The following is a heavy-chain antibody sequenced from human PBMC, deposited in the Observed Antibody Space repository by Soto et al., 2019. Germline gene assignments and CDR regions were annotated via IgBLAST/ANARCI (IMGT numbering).Heavy chain of an antibody. CDR1: GAIFSSNA. CDR3: ATGGRGYSYAPRFYFEY. CDR2: ILPIFGRT. V-gene: IGHV1-69*01. Sequence: QVQLVQSGAKVKKPGSSVKVTCKASGAIFSSNAISWVRQAPGQGLEWMGRILPIFGRTNYAQKFQGRVTITADESTRTAHMELSSLKSEDTAVYYCATGGRGYSYAPRFYFEYWGQGTLVTVSS. D-gene: IGHD5-18*01. J-gene: IGHJ4*02.